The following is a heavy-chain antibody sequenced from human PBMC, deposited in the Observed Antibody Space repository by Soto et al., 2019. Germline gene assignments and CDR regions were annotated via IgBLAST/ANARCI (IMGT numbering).Heavy chain of an antibody. J-gene: IGHJ4*02. V-gene: IGHV3-23*01. D-gene: IGHD3-10*01. CDR3: AKKVNSGPGSQYFDY. Sequence: GGSLRLSCAASGFTFSSYSMSWVRQAPGKGLEWVSGFRTSGDGGTTYYADSVKGRFTISRDNSKNMLFLQMNSLRAEDTAIYYCAKKVNSGPGSQYFDYWGQGTLVTVSS. CDR2: FRTSGDGGTT. CDR1: GFTFSSYS.